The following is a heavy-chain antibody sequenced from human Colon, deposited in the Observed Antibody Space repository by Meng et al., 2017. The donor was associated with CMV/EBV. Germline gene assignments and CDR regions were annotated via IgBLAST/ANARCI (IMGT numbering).Heavy chain of an antibody. V-gene: IGHV1-8*01. CDR1: GYTFTSYD. CDR3: ATSFYGGLP. Sequence: QVQLVQSGAEVKKSGASVKVSCKASGYTFTSYDINWVRQATGQGLEWIGWLNPYSGDTGYAQRFHGRVTMTQNNSIGTAYMELSSLRSEDTAVYYCATSFYGGLPWGQGTLVTVSS. J-gene: IGHJ5*02. D-gene: IGHD2/OR15-2a*01. CDR2: LNPYSGDT.